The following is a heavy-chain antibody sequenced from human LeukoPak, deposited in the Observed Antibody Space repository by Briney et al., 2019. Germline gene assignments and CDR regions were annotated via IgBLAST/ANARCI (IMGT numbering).Heavy chain of an antibody. V-gene: IGHV5-51*01. CDR2: IYPGDSDT. CDR1: GYTFTSNW. CDR3: ARRYCGGDCPTAFDY. Sequence: GESLKISCKGSGYTFTSNWIGWVRQMPGKGLEWMGIIYPGDSDTRYSPSFQGQVTISADKSISTAYLQWSSLKASDTAMYYCARRYCGGDCPTAFDYWGQGTLVTVSS. J-gene: IGHJ4*02. D-gene: IGHD2-21*02.